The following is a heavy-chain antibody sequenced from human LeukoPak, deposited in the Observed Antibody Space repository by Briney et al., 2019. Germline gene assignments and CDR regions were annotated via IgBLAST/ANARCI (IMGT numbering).Heavy chain of an antibody. J-gene: IGHJ3*02. D-gene: IGHD1-14*01. Sequence: PSETLSLTCTVSGGSISSYYWSWIRQPPGKGLEWIGYIYYSGSTNYNPSLKSRVTISVDTSKNQFSLKLSSVTAADTAVYYCARARRNQLGAFDIWGQGTMVIVSS. CDR3: ARARRNQLGAFDI. CDR1: GGSISSYY. CDR2: IYYSGST. V-gene: IGHV4-59*01.